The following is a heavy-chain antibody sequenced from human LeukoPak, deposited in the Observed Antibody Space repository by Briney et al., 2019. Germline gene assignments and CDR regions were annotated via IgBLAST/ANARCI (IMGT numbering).Heavy chain of an antibody. J-gene: IGHJ5*02. Sequence: ASVKVSCKASGYTSTNYGISWVRQAPGQGLEWMGWISINRGNTNYAQKFQGRVSMTTDTSTSTAYMELRGLRSDDAAMYYCARDVGITVADSFDPWGQGTLVTVSS. CDR3: ARDVGITVADSFDP. CDR2: ISINRGNT. D-gene: IGHD6-19*01. CDR1: GYTSTNYG. V-gene: IGHV1-18*01.